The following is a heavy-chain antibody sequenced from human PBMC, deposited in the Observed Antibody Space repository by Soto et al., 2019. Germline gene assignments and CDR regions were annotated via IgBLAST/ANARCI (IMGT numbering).Heavy chain of an antibody. D-gene: IGHD3-3*01. CDR3: ARFWSGPNYSYGMDV. V-gene: IGHV4-34*01. CDR1: GGSFSGYY. Sequence: SETLSLTCAVYGGSFSGYYWSWIRQPPGKGLEWIGEINHSGSTNYNPSLKSRVTISVDTSKNQFSLKLSSVTAADTAVYYCARFWSGPNYSYGMDVWGQGPTVTVAS. J-gene: IGHJ6*02. CDR2: INHSGST.